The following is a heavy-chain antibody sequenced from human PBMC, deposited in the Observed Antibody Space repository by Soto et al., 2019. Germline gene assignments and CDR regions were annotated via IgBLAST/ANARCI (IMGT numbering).Heavy chain of an antibody. CDR2: IWYDGSNK. D-gene: IGHD6-19*01. CDR3: ARGTIPSSGWYKRNHLFDY. Sequence: QVQLVESGGGVVQPGRSLRLSCAASGFTFSSYGMHWVRQAPGKGLEWVAVIWYDGSNKYYADSVKGRFTISRDNSKNTLYLQMTSLRAEDTAVYYCARGTIPSSGWYKRNHLFDYWGQGTLVTVSS. V-gene: IGHV3-33*01. CDR1: GFTFSSYG. J-gene: IGHJ4*02.